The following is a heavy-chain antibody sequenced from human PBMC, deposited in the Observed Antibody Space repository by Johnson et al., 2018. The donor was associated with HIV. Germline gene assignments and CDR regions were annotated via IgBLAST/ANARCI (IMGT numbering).Heavy chain of an antibody. CDR1: GFTFSSYA. V-gene: IGHV3-23*04. D-gene: IGHD6-13*01. Sequence: VQLVESGGGLVQPGGSLRLSCAASGFTFSSYAMSWVRQAPGKVLEWVSAISGSGGSTYYADSVKGRFTISRDNSKNSLYLQMNSLRTEDTALYYCAKGRGYGSWYNDAFDIWGQGTMVTVSS. J-gene: IGHJ3*02. CDR3: AKGRGYGSWYNDAFDI. CDR2: ISGSGGST.